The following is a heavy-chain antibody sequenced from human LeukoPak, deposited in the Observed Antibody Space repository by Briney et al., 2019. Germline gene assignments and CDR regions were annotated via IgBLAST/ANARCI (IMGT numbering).Heavy chain of an antibody. J-gene: IGHJ4*02. D-gene: IGHD3-22*01. Sequence: GGSLRLSFAASGFTFSSYAMHWVRQAPGKGLEWVAVISYDGSNKYYADSVKGRFTISRDNSKNTLYLQMNSLRAEDTAVYYCAKSPYDSSGYYQGDFDYWGQGTLVTVSS. CDR1: GFTFSSYA. CDR3: AKSPYDSSGYYQGDFDY. CDR2: ISYDGSNK. V-gene: IGHV3-30*04.